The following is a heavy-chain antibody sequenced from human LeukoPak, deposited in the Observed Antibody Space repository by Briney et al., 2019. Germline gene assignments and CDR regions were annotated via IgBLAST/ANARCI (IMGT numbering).Heavy chain of an antibody. V-gene: IGHV3-30*03. Sequence: PGGSLRLSCAASGFTFSSYGMHWVRQAPGKGLEWVAVISYDGSNKYYADSVKGRFTISRDNSKNTLYLQMNSLRAEDTAVYYCARDSGAGALLPYYFDYWGQGTLVTVSS. J-gene: IGHJ4*02. CDR3: ARDSGAGALLPYYFDY. CDR2: ISYDGSNK. CDR1: GFTFSSYG. D-gene: IGHD1-26*01.